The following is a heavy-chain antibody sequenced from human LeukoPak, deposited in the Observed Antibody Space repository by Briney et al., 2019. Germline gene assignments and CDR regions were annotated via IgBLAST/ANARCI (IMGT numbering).Heavy chain of an antibody. D-gene: IGHD3-10*01. J-gene: IGHJ4*02. CDR1: GASISSYH. CDR3: ARVPTGGLDY. CDR2: ISSSGST. V-gene: IGHV4-4*07. Sequence: KPSETLSLTCTVSGASISSYHWSWIRQPAGKGLEWIGRISSSGSTKYNPSLKSRATMSIDTSKNQFSLNLSSVTAADTAVYYCARVPTGGLDYWGQGTLVTVSS.